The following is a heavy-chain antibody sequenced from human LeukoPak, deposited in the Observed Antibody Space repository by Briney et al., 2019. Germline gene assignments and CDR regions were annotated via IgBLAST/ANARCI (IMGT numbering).Heavy chain of an antibody. CDR2: IYHSGSS. J-gene: IGHJ4*02. V-gene: IGHV4-30-2*01. CDR1: FGSLSSGGYA. Sequence: TLSLTCAVSFGSLSSGGYAWSWFRQLPARGLEMIGYIYHSGSSYYNPSLTSRVTISVDSSKNQFSLKLSSVTAADTAVYYCARGDIVAYWFDYWGQGTLVTVSS. CDR3: ARGDIVAYWFDY. D-gene: IGHD2-15*01.